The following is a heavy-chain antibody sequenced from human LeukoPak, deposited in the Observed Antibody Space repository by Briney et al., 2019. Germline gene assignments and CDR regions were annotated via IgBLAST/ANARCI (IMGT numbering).Heavy chain of an antibody. Sequence: PSETLSLTCTVSGGSISSYYWSWIRQPPGKGLEWIGYIYYSGSTNYNPSLKSRVTISADTSKNQFSLKLSSVTAADTAVYYCARVPGRGSYSDYWGQGTLVTVSS. V-gene: IGHV4-59*01. CDR2: IYYSGST. J-gene: IGHJ4*02. CDR3: ARVPGRGSYSDY. D-gene: IGHD1-26*01. CDR1: GGSISSYY.